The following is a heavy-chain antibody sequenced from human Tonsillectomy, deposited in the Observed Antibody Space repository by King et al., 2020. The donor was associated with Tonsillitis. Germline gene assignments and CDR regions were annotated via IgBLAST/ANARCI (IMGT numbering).Heavy chain of an antibody. CDR2: ITSSGSKI. CDR1: GFTFRSYE. Sequence: VQLVESGGGLVQPGVSLKLSCAASGFTFRSYEMNWVRQAPGKGLEWVSYITSSGSKIYYADSVKGRFTISRDNAKNTLSLQMNSLRAEDTAVYYCARENSSSGFYYYVMHVWGQGTTLTVSS. D-gene: IGHD3-22*01. CDR3: ARENSSSGFYYYVMHV. V-gene: IGHV3-48*03. J-gene: IGHJ6*02.